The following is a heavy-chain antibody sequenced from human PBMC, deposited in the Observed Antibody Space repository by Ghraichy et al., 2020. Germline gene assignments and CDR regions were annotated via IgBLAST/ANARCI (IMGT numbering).Heavy chain of an antibody. Sequence: SETLSLTCAVYGGSFSGYYWSWIRQPPGKGLEWIGEINHSGSTNYNPSLKSRVTISVDTSKNQFSLKLSSVTAPDTAVYYCARGSYYYGSGNYYNNPYFDYWGQGTLVTVSS. CDR1: GGSFSGYY. V-gene: IGHV4-34*01. CDR3: ARGSYYYGSGNYYNNPYFDY. J-gene: IGHJ4*02. D-gene: IGHD3-10*01. CDR2: INHSGST.